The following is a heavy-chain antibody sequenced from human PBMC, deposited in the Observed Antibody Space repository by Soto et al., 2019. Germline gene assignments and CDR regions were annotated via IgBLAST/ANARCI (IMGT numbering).Heavy chain of an antibody. CDR1: GFTFSNYW. Sequence: LRLSCAASGFTFSNYWMYWVRQAPEKGLVWVSRINGDGSSLTYADSVKGRFTISRDNAKNTLYLQMNSLRAEDTAVYYCTRALPVTGYWYSDLWGRGTLVTVSS. CDR2: INGDGSSL. V-gene: IGHV3-74*01. J-gene: IGHJ2*01. D-gene: IGHD3-9*01. CDR3: TRALPVTGYWYSDL.